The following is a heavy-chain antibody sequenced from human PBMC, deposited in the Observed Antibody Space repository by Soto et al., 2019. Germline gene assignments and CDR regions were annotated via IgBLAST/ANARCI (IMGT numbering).Heavy chain of an antibody. CDR2: INEHGSEM. CDR3: LSFWTDS. J-gene: IGHJ4*02. Sequence: EVHLVGSGGGLVQPGGSLRLSCAASGFTFSNYWINWVHQAPGEGLEWVANINEHGSEMHYVDSVKGRFTISRDNAKNSVYLQMNSLRAEDTAVYYCLSFWTDSWGQGSLVTVSS. V-gene: IGHV3-7*03. CDR1: GFTFSNYW. D-gene: IGHD1-1*01.